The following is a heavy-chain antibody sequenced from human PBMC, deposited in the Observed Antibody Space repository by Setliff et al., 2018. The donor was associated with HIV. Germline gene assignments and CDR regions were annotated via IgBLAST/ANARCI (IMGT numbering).Heavy chain of an antibody. V-gene: IGHV5-51*01. CDR3: ARGIAALTASFDS. D-gene: IGHD2-21*02. Sequence: GESLKISCKSSGYVFTNYWIGWVRQMPGKGLEWMGIISPDDSDTRYSPSFQGQVTISVDKSTSTAYLQWSSLQTSDSGMYYCARGIAALTASFDSWGQGSLVTVSS. CDR2: ISPDDSDT. CDR1: GYVFTNYW. J-gene: IGHJ4*02.